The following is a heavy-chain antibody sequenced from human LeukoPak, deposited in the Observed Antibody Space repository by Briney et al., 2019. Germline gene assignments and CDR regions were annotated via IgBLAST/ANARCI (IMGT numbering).Heavy chain of an antibody. CDR1: GGSISSSSYY. D-gene: IGHD4-17*01. CDR2: IYYSGST. J-gene: IGHJ5*02. V-gene: IGHV4-39*07. Sequence: PSETLSLTCTVSGGSISSSSYYWGWLRPPPGKGLEWNGSIYYSGSTYYHPSLKSRFTISVDTSKNQFSLKLSSVTAADTAVYYCARKADYGVSWFDPWGQGTLVTVSS. CDR3: ARKADYGVSWFDP.